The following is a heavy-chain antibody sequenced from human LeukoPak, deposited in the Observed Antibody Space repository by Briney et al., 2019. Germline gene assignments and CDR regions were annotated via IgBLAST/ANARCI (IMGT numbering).Heavy chain of an antibody. D-gene: IGHD2-2*01. CDR3: AREGGIVVVPAAPDY. CDR1: GFTFSSYS. J-gene: IGHJ4*02. Sequence: GGSLRLSCAPSGFTFSSYSMNWVRQAPGKGLEWVSSISSSSSYIYYADSVKGRFTISRDNAKNSLYLQMNSLRAEDTAVYYCAREGGIVVVPAAPDYWGQGTLVTVSS. V-gene: IGHV3-21*01. CDR2: ISSSSSYI.